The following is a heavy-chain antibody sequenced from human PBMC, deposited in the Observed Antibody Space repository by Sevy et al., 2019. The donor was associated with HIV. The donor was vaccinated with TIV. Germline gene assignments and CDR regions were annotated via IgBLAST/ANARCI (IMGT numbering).Heavy chain of an antibody. J-gene: IGHJ4*02. CDR2: IKSEPCGGAT. D-gene: IGHD5-12*01. V-gene: IGHV3-15*07. Sequence: GGSLRLSCAASGFTLNNAWMNWVRQAPGKGLEWVGRIKSEPCGGATDYAEPVKGRFSISRDDSKNTLYLQMNSLKVEDSARYNCSMEDGYNDFDYWGQGTLVTVSS. CDR3: SMEDGYNDFDY. CDR1: GFTLNNAW.